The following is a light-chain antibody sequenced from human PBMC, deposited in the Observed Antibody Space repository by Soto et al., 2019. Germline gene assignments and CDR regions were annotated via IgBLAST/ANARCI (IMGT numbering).Light chain of an antibody. V-gene: IGLV1-44*01. CDR3: VAWHDSLNGPV. CDR1: SSNIGGNP. J-gene: IGLJ3*02. Sequence: QSVRTQPPSASVTPGQRVTISCSGSSSNIGGNPVNWYQQLPGTAPKLLIYNNNQRPSGVPDRFSGSKSGTSASLAISGLQSEDEADYYCVAWHDSLNGPVFGGGTKSPS. CDR2: NNN.